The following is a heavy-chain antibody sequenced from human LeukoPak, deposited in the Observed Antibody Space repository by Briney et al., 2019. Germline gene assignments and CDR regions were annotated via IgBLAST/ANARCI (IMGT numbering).Heavy chain of an antibody. D-gene: IGHD5-24*01. J-gene: IGHJ3*02. V-gene: IGHV1-2*06. CDR3: AITYNDNAFDI. CDR2: INPNSGGA. Sequence: GASVTLSCKASGYTFTNYYIHWVRQPPAQGLERMGRINPNSGGANNAQKFQDTVTMTRDTSITTAYMELNSLRSDDTAVYYCAITYNDNAFDIWGQGKMDTVSS. CDR1: GYTFTNYY.